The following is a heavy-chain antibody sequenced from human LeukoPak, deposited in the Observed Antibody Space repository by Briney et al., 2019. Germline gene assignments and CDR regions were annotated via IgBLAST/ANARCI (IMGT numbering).Heavy chain of an antibody. V-gene: IGHV4-61*01. CDR1: GGSISSSSYY. J-gene: IGHJ4*02. CDR2: IYQSGGT. Sequence: PSETLSLTCTVSGGSISSSSYYWSWIRQPPGKGLEWIGYIYQSGGTNYNPSLKSRVTISVDTSKNQFSLRLSSVIAADTAVYYCARDGDYWGQGTLVTVSS. CDR3: ARDGDY.